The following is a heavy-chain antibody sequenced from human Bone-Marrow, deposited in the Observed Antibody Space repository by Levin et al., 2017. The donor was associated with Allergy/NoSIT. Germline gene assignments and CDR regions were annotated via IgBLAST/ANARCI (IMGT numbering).Heavy chain of an antibody. V-gene: IGHV1-18*01. CDR1: GYTFTNFG. J-gene: IGHJ4*02. CDR3: VRGDPAAEELEY. Sequence: ASVKVSCKASGYTFTNFGFSWVRQAPGQGLEWMGWIRAHNGNTEYAPKFQGRVVLTTDTSTNTASMELRSLRCDDTAMYFCVRGDPAAEELEYGGQGTLVTVSS. D-gene: IGHD2-2*01. CDR2: IRAHNGNT.